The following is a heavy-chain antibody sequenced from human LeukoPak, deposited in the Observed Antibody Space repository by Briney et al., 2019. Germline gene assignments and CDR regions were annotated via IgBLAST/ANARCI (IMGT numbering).Heavy chain of an antibody. CDR3: ARDGGEYYYYYYMDV. V-gene: IGHV1-69*06. CDR2: IIPIFGTT. Sequence: SVKVSCKASGGTFSSYAISWVRQAPGQGLEWMGGIIPIFGTTNYAQKFQDRVTITADKSTSTAYMELSSLRSEDTAVYYCARDGGEYYYYYYMDVWGKGTTVTVSS. J-gene: IGHJ6*03. D-gene: IGHD2-15*01. CDR1: GGTFSSYA.